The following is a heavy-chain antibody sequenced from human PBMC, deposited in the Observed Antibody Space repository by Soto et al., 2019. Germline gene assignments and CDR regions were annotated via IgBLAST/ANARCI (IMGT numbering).Heavy chain of an antibody. D-gene: IGHD3-9*01. V-gene: IGHV4-34*01. CDR3: ARGFLAGYKGFDY. J-gene: IGHJ4*02. Sequence: PSETLSIACAFYVGSFSVYYWSWIRQPPGKGLDWIGEINHSGSTNYNPSLKSRVTISVDTSKNQFSLKLSSVTAADTAVYHCARGFLAGYKGFDYWGQGTMVTVSS. CDR1: VGSFSVYY. CDR2: INHSGST.